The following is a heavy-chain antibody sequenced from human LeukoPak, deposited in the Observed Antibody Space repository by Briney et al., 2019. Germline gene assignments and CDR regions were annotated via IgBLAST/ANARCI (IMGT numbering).Heavy chain of an antibody. D-gene: IGHD5-18*01. J-gene: IGHJ4*02. Sequence: GASVKVSCKASGYTFTGYYMHWVRQAPGQGLEWMGWINPNSGGTNYAQKFQGWVTMTRDTSISTAYMELSRLRSDDTAVYYCARDIHFYGYSYGYDYWGQGTLVTVSS. V-gene: IGHV1-2*04. CDR1: GYTFTGYY. CDR3: ARDIHFYGYSYGYDY. CDR2: INPNSGGT.